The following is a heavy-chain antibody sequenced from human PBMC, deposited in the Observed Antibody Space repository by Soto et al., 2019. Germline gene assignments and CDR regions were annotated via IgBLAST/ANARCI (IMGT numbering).Heavy chain of an antibody. CDR3: ARDGGAY. V-gene: IGHV3-30-3*01. CDR1: GFTFSSYA. Sequence: QVQLVESGGGVVQPGRSLRLSCAASGFTFSSYAMHWVRRAPGKGLEWMAVMSYDGNNKYYADSVKGRFTISRDNSKNTLYLQMNSLRPDDTALYYCARDGGAYWGQGTLVIVSS. J-gene: IGHJ4*02. D-gene: IGHD3-16*01. CDR2: MSYDGNNK.